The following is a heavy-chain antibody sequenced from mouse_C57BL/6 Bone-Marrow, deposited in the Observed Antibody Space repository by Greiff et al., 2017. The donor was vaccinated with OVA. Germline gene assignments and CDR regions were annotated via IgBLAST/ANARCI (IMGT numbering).Heavy chain of an antibody. J-gene: IGHJ4*01. CDR2: IYPRSGNT. V-gene: IGHV1-81*01. CDR1: GYTFTSYG. CDR3: ALNWDKGMDY. Sequence: VQLQQSGAELARPGASVKLSRKASGYTFTSYGISWVKQRTGQGLEWIGEIYPRSGNTYYNEKFKGKATLTADKSSSTAYMELRSLTSEDSAVDFCALNWDKGMDYWGQGTSVTVSS. D-gene: IGHD4-1*01.